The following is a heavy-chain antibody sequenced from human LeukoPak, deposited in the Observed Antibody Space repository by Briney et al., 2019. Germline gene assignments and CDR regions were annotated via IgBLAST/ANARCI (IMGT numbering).Heavy chain of an antibody. CDR3: TRVGTANDAFDI. CDR1: GFTFGDYA. CDR2: IRSKAYGGTT. J-gene: IGHJ3*02. V-gene: IGHV3-49*04. Sequence: GGSLRLSCTASGFTFGDYAMSWVRQAPGEGLEWVGFIRSKAYGGTTEYAASVKGRFTISRDDSKSIAYLQMNSLKTEDTAVYYCTRVGTANDAFDIWGQGTMVTVSS. D-gene: IGHD1-1*01.